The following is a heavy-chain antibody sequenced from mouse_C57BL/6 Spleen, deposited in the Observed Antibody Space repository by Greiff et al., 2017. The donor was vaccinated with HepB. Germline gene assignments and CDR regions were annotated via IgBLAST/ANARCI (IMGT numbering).Heavy chain of an antibody. D-gene: IGHD4-1*02. Sequence: VQLQQPGAELVKPGASVKLSCKASGYTFTSYWMHWVKQRPGQGLEWIGMIHPNSGSTNYNEKFKSKATLTVDKSSSPAYMQLSSLTSEDSAVYYWARSTAYYAMDYWGQGTSVTVSS. CDR1: GYTFTSYW. V-gene: IGHV1-64*01. CDR3: ARSTAYYAMDY. CDR2: IHPNSGST. J-gene: IGHJ4*01.